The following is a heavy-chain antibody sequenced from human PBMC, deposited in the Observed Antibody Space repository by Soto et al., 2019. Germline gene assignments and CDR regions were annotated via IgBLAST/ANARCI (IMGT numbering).Heavy chain of an antibody. CDR1: GFSISSGGYS. CDR3: ARHFVAVVIKGWGY. J-gene: IGHJ4*02. V-gene: IGHV4-30-2*03. Sequence: PSETLSLTCAVSGFSISSGGYSWSWIRQPPGKGLEWIGYIYYNGNAYYNPSLRSRVSMSVDTSKNQFSLKLISVTAADTAVYYCARHFVAVVIKGWGYWGQGKLVTVSS. D-gene: IGHD3-10*01. CDR2: IYYNGNA.